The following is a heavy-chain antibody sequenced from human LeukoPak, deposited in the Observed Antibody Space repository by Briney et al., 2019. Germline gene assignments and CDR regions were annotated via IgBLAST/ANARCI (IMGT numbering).Heavy chain of an antibody. Sequence: PGRSLRLSCAPSGFMFNDYALHWVRQAPGKGLEWVAFIQYDGSNKYYADSVKGRFTISRDNSKNALYLQMNSLRAEDTAMYYCAKDQQLEPFHYWGQGTLVTVSS. CDR3: AKDQQLEPFHY. CDR2: IQYDGSNK. CDR1: GFMFNDYA. J-gene: IGHJ4*02. V-gene: IGHV3-30*02. D-gene: IGHD1-1*01.